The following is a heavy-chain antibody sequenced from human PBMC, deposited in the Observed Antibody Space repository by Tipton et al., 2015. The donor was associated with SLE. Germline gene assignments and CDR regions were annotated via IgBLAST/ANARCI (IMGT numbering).Heavy chain of an antibody. J-gene: IGHJ6*02. CDR3: ARGARFSGSGSFLDCCGLDV. Sequence: TLSLTCTVSGGSISSGGYYWTWIRQHPGKALVWIGYIYYNGNNYYNPSLKSQVSISADTSKNQVSLNLKSVTAADAAVYFCARGARFSGSGSFLDCCGLDVWGHGTTVTVSS. CDR2: IYYNGNN. D-gene: IGHD3-10*01. CDR1: GGSISSGGYY. V-gene: IGHV4-31*01.